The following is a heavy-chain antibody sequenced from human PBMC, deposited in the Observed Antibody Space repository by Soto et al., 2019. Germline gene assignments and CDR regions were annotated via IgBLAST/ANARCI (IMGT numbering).Heavy chain of an antibody. CDR3: ATSASSDH. CDR1: GFLFDTYG. V-gene: IGHV3-30*03. D-gene: IGHD1-26*01. J-gene: IGHJ4*02. Sequence: VQLVESGGGVVQPGRSLRLSCVASGFLFDTYGMHWVRQTPGKGLEWVAIISYDGSHKEYADSVKGRFAISRDNSENTLYLQMNNLGVEETALSYCATSASSDHWGQGTQVTVSS. CDR2: ISYDGSHK.